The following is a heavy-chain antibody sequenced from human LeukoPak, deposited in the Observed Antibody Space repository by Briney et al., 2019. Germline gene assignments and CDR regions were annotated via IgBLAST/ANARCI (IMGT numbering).Heavy chain of an antibody. CDR3: ARQGGGRPPHFDY. V-gene: IGHV4-31*03. D-gene: IGHD2-15*01. CDR1: GVSTSGDDYQ. Sequence: SETLSLTCTVSGVSTSGDDYQWSWIRQHPGKGLEWIGYIYYSGSTYYNPSLKSRITISMDTAKNQFSLKLSSVTAADTAVYYCARQGGGRPPHFDYWGQGTLVTVSS. CDR2: IYYSGST. J-gene: IGHJ4*02.